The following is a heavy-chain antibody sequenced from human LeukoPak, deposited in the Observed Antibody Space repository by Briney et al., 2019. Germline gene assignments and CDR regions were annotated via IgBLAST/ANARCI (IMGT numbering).Heavy chain of an antibody. CDR1: GGSISSSSYY. Sequence: SETLSLTCTVSGGSISSSSYYWGWIRQPPGKGLEWIGSIYYSGRIYYNPSLKSRVTISVDTSKNQFSLKLSSVTAADTAVYYCARDRSGYDRAFDIWGQGTMVTVSS. CDR3: ARDRSGYDRAFDI. J-gene: IGHJ3*02. V-gene: IGHV4-39*07. D-gene: IGHD5-12*01. CDR2: IYYSGRI.